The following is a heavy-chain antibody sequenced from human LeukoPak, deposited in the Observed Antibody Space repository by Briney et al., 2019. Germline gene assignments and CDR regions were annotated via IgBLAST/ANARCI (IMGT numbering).Heavy chain of an antibody. D-gene: IGHD3-10*01. CDR2: IDPNSGGT. CDR3: ARVQSHVLLWFGELLTPGGYYFDY. J-gene: IGHJ4*02. CDR1: GYTFTGYY. V-gene: IGHV1-2*04. Sequence: GASVKVSCKASGYTFTGYYMHWVRQAPGQGLEWVGWIDPNSGGTNYAQKFQGWVTMTRDTSISTAYMELSRLRSDDTAVYYRARVQSHVLLWFGELLTPGGYYFDYWGQGTLVTVSS.